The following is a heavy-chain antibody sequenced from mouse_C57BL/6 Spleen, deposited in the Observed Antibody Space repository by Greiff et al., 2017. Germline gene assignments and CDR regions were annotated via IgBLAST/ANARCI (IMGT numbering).Heavy chain of an antibody. CDR2: ISSGGDYI. D-gene: IGHD4-1*01. CDR1: GFTFSSYA. J-gene: IGHJ3*01. Sequence: DVMLVESGEGLVKPGGSLKLSCAASGFTFSSYAMSWVRQTPEKRLEWVAYISSGGDYIYYADTVKGRFTISRDNARNTLYLQMSSLKSEDTAMYYCTRGTGEAWFAYWGQGTLVTVSA. CDR3: TRGTGEAWFAY. V-gene: IGHV5-9-1*02.